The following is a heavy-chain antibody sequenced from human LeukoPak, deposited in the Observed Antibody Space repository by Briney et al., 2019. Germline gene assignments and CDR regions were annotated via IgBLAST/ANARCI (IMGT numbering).Heavy chain of an antibody. CDR1: GFTFSSYA. CDR3: ARALCSSTSCYRGGWDY. J-gene: IGHJ4*02. D-gene: IGHD2-2*01. V-gene: IGHV3-64*01. Sequence: GGSLRLSCAASGFTFSSYAMHWVRQAPGKGLEYVSAISSNGGSTYYANSVKGRFTISRDNSKNTLYLQMGSLRAEDMAVYYCARALCSSTSCYRGGWDYWGQGTLVTVSS. CDR2: ISSNGGST.